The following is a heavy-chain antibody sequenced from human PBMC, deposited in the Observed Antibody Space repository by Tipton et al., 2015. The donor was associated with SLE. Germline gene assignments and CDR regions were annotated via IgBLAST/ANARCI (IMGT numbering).Heavy chain of an antibody. J-gene: IGHJ4*02. D-gene: IGHD2-8*02. CDR1: GASISSGSYY. CDR3: ARDVGGYNTGWFPYYFDY. CDR2: IYTSGST. Sequence: LRLSCTVSGASISSGSYYWSWIRQPAGKGLEWIGRIYTSGSTNYNPSLKSRVTISVDTSKNQFSLKLNSVTAADTAVYYCARDVGGYNTGWFPYYFDYWGQGTLVTVSS. V-gene: IGHV4-61*02.